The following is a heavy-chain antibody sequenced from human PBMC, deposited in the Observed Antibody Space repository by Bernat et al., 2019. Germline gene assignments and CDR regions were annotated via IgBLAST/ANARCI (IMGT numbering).Heavy chain of an antibody. CDR1: GYTFTSYG. D-gene: IGHD6-6*01. V-gene: IGHV1-18*01. J-gene: IGHJ6*02. CDR3: AREGKRRTARPSVSIHSWYCYYYGMDV. Sequence: QVRLVQSGAEVKKPGASVKVSCKASGYTFTSYGISWVRQAPGQGLEWMGWISAYNGNTNYAQKLQGRVTMTTDTSTSTAYMELRSLRSDDTAVYYCAREGKRRTARPSVSIHSWYCYYYGMDVWGQGTTVTVSS. CDR2: ISAYNGNT.